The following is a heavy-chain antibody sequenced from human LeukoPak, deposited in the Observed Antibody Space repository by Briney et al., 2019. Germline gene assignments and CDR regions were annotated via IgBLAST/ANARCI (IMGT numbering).Heavy chain of an antibody. V-gene: IGHV5-51*01. J-gene: IGHJ4*02. CDR1: GYSFTNYW. D-gene: IGHD3-10*01. CDR2: IYPGDSDT. CDR3: ATGRSGNYFGLFDN. Sequence: GESLKISCKDSGYSFTNYWIGWVRQMPGKGLEWMGIIYPGDSDTRYSPSFQGQVTISADKSLNSAYLRWSSLKASDTATYYCATGRSGNYFGLFDNWGQGTLVTVSS.